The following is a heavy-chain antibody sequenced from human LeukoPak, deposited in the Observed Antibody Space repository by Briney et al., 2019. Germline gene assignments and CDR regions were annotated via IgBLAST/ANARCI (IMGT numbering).Heavy chain of an antibody. V-gene: IGHV4-34*01. J-gene: IGHJ6*02. CDR3: ARAPVHYDFWSGVYYYGMDV. CDR2: INHSGST. CDR1: GGSFSGYY. D-gene: IGHD3-3*01. Sequence: PSETLSLTCAVYGGSFSGYYWSWIRQPPGKGLEWIGEINHSGSTNYNPSLKSRVTISVDTSKNQFSLKLSSATAADTAVYYCARAPVHYDFWSGVYYYGMDVWGQGTTVTVSS.